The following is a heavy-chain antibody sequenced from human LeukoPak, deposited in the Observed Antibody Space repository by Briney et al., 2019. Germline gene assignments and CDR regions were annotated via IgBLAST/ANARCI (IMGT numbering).Heavy chain of an antibody. Sequence: GGSLRLSCAASGFTFSSYGMSWVRQAPGKGLEWVSAISGSGGSTYYADSVKGRFTISRDNSKNTLYLQMNSLRAEDTAVYYCARGGSYLSAFDIWGQGTLVTVSS. CDR2: ISGSGGST. D-gene: IGHD1-26*01. CDR3: ARGGSYLSAFDI. V-gene: IGHV3-23*01. J-gene: IGHJ4*02. CDR1: GFTFSSYG.